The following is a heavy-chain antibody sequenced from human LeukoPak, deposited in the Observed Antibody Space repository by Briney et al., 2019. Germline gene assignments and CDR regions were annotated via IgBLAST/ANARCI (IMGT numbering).Heavy chain of an antibody. J-gene: IGHJ4*02. CDR3: AGDTPVIDAQIDF. V-gene: IGHV3-15*01. CDR1: GFIFSHAR. CDR2: NSSGGAR. Sequence: GGSLTLPCTASGFIFSHARMNYVRQATGKALQWLGRNSSGGARGYAAIAQGRFTISRDDSLNTVYVEINNLDTDDTAVYLCAGDTPVIDAQIDFWGQGTLVTVSS. D-gene: IGHD3-16*02.